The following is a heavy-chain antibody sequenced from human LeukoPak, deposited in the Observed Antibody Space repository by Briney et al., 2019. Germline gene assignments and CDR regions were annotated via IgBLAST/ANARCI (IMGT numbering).Heavy chain of an antibody. CDR3: AIMRGGYCSSTSCYVD. CDR1: GFTFSSYA. CDR2: ISSSSSYI. J-gene: IGHJ4*02. V-gene: IGHV3-21*01. Sequence: PGGSLRLSCAASGFTFSSYAMHWVRQAPGKGLEWVSSISSSSSYIYYADSVKGRFTISRDNAKNSLYLQMNSLRAEDTAVYYCAIMRGGYCSSTSCYVDWGQGTLVTVSS. D-gene: IGHD2-2*01.